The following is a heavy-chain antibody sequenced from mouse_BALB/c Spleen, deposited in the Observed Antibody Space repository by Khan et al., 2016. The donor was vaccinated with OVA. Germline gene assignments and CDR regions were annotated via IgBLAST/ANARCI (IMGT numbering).Heavy chain of an antibody. D-gene: IGHD2-14*01. Sequence: EVQLQESGPELVKPGASVKMSCKASGYTFTSYVMHWVMLKPGQGLEWVGYIYPFNDDTKYNEKFKGKATLTSDKSSSTAYMELSSLTSEDSAVYFCAKNYRADAYFDFWGQGTTLTVSS. CDR3: AKNYRADAYFDF. J-gene: IGHJ2*01. V-gene: IGHV1S136*01. CDR1: GYTFTSYV. CDR2: IYPFNDDT.